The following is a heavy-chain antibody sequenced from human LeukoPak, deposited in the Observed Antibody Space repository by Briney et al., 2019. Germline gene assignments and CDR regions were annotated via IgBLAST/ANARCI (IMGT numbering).Heavy chain of an antibody. CDR1: GFTFSSYS. CDR2: ISSSSYI. D-gene: IGHD5-12*01. Sequence: GGSLRLSCAASGFTFSSYSMNWVRQAPGKGLEWVSSISSSSYIYYADSVKGRFTISRDNAKNSLYLQMNSLRAEDTAVYYCASGGYSGYDFAYYYYGMDVWGQGTTVTVSS. J-gene: IGHJ6*02. V-gene: IGHV3-21*01. CDR3: ASGGYSGYDFAYYYYGMDV.